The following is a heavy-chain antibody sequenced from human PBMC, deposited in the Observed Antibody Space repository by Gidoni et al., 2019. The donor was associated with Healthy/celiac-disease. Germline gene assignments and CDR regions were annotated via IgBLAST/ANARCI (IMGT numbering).Heavy chain of an antibody. D-gene: IGHD4-17*01. CDR2: INPSGGST. V-gene: IGHV1-46*01. Sequence: EWMGIINPSGGSTSYAQKFQGRVTMTRDTSTSTVYMELSSLRSEDTAVYYCASPPSYGDYLGYWGQGTLVTVSS. CDR3: ASPPSYGDYLGY. J-gene: IGHJ4*02.